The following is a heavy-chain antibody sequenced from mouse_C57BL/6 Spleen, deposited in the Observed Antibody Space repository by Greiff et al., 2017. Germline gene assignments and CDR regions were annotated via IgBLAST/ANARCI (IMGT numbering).Heavy chain of an antibody. V-gene: IGHV1-9*01. CDR3: ARQGSHYAMDY. CDR1: GYTFTGYW. J-gene: IGHJ4*01. Sequence: QVQLKQSGAELMKPGASVKLSCKATGYTFTGYWIGWVKQRPGHGLEWIGEILPGSGSTNYNEKFKGKATFTANTSSNTAYMQLSSLTNEDSAIYYCARQGSHYAMDYWGQGTSVTVSS. CDR2: ILPGSGST.